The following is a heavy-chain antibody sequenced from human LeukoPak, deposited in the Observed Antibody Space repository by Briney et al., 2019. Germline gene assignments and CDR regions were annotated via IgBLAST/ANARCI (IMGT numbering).Heavy chain of an antibody. CDR2: MNPNSGNT. D-gene: IGHD6-19*01. Sequence: ASVKVSCKASGYTFTSYDINWVRQATGQGLEWMGWMNPNSGNTGYAQKFQGRVTMTRNTSISTAYMELSSLRSEDTAVYYCARPFNAVAATDADYWGQETLVTVSS. CDR1: GYTFTSYD. V-gene: IGHV1-8*01. J-gene: IGHJ4*02. CDR3: ARPFNAVAATDADY.